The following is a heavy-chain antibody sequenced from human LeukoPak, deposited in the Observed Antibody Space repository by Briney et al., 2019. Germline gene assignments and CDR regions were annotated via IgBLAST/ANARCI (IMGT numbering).Heavy chain of an antibody. Sequence: PGGSLRLSCAASGFIFSSYGMNWVRQAPGKGLEWVSSISGSSTFIYYADSMKGRFTISRDNANSSLYLQINSLRDEDTAVYYCARSDPVVVLASAPSYFDFWGLGTLVTVSS. CDR2: ISGSSTFI. CDR1: GFIFSSYG. J-gene: IGHJ4*02. V-gene: IGHV3-21*01. CDR3: ARSDPVVVLASAPSYFDF. D-gene: IGHD2-15*01.